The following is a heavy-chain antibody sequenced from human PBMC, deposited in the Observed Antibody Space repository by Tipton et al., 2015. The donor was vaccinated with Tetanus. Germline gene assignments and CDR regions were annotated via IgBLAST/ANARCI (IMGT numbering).Heavy chain of an antibody. CDR2: VFYTGIT. CDR3: AAHAYRSGHYKGWFDP. D-gene: IGHD6-19*01. Sequence: TLSLTCTVSGGSISSSDYYWAWLRQPPGSGLEWIGSVFYTGITYYNASLSSRLTISVDTSKNQFSLKLSSVYAADTAVYYCAAHAYRSGHYKGWFDPWGQGTLVTVSS. V-gene: IGHV4-39*01. CDR1: GGSISSSDYY. J-gene: IGHJ5*02.